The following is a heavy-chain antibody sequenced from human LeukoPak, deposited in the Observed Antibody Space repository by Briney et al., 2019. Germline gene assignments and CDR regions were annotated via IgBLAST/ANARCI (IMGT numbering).Heavy chain of an antibody. CDR2: LSSNGGST. CDR3: ARVLPQNYYDSSGYYWVPDY. D-gene: IGHD3-22*01. J-gene: IGHJ4*02. V-gene: IGHV3-64*01. CDR1: RFTFSSYA. Sequence: GGSLRLSCAASRFTFSSYAMHWVRQAPGKGLEYVSALSSNGGSTYYANSVKGRFTISRDNSKNTLYLQMGSLRAEDMAVYYCARVLPQNYYDSSGYYWVPDYGGQGTLVTVSS.